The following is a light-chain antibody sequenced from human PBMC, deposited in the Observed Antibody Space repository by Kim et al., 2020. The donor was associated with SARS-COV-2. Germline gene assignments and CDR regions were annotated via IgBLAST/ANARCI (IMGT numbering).Light chain of an antibody. CDR1: QDIRND. V-gene: IGKV1-17*01. Sequence: ASVGGRVTMTCRASQDIRNDLGWYQQNTGRAPKRLIYGASSLQSGVPSRFSGSGSGTEFTLTMSSVQPEDFATYFCLQHSTYPITFGQGTRLEIK. CDR2: GAS. J-gene: IGKJ5*01. CDR3: LQHSTYPIT.